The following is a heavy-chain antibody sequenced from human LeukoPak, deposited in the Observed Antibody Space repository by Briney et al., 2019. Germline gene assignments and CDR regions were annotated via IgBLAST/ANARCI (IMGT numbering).Heavy chain of an antibody. Sequence: GGSLRLSCAASGFTFSSYWMSWVRQAPGKGLDWVANIKQDGSEKYYVDSVKGRFTISRDNAKNSLYLQMNSLRAEDTAVYYCARELYYYDSDYYYYGMDVWGQGTTVTVSS. CDR2: IKQDGSEK. J-gene: IGHJ6*02. CDR3: ARELYYYDSDYYYYGMDV. D-gene: IGHD3-22*01. CDR1: GFTFSSYW. V-gene: IGHV3-7*01.